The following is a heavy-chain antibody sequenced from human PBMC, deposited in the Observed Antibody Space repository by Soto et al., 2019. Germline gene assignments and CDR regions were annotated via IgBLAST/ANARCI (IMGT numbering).Heavy chain of an antibody. D-gene: IGHD3-10*01. V-gene: IGHV3-74*01. CDR1: GFTFSSHW. J-gene: IGHJ4*02. CDR3: ARGGSGTYLLDY. CDR2: INSDGSST. Sequence: EVQLVESGGGLVQPGGSLRLSCAASGFTFSSHWLHWVRQAPGKGLVWVSRINSDGSSTNYADSVKGQCTISRDNAKNTVYLQVNSLRVEDTAVYYCARGGSGTYLLDYWGQGTLVTVSS.